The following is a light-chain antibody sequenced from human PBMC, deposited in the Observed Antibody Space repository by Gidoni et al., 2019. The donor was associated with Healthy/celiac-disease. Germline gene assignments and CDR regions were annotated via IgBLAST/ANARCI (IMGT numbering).Light chain of an antibody. CDR3: QQSYSTPT. V-gene: IGKV1-39*01. CDR1: QSISSY. J-gene: IGKJ4*01. CDR2: AAS. Sequence: DSQMTQSPSSLSASVGDRVTITCRASQSISSYLNWYQQKPGKAPKLLIYAASSLQRGVPSRFSGSGSGTDFTLTISSLQPEDFATYYCQQSYSTPTFGGGTKVEIK.